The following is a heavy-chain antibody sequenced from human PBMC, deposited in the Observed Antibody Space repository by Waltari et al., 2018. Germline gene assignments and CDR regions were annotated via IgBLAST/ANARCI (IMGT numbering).Heavy chain of an antibody. CDR3: ARVSVAGTPHAFDL. CDR1: GYTFSDYY. J-gene: IGHJ3*01. D-gene: IGHD6-19*01. Sequence: QVQLVQSGAEVKKPGASVKVSCKASGYTFSDYYMHWVRQAPGQGLEWMGISNPSDGRTTYAQKFQGRVTMTRDTSTSTVYMELSSLRSEDTAVYYCARVSVAGTPHAFDLWGQGTMVTVSS. V-gene: IGHV1-46*01. CDR2: SNPSDGRT.